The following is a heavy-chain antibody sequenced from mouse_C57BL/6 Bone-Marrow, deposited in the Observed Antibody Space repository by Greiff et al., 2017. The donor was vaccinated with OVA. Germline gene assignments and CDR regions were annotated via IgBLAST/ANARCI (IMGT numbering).Heavy chain of an antibody. CDR2: IDPSDSYT. Sequence: QVQLQQPGAELVMPGASVKLSCKASGYTFTSYWMHWVKQRPGQGLEWIGAIDPSDSYTTYNQKFKGKSTLTVDKSSSTAYMQLSSLTSEDAAVYYCARGSYYVPYNAMDYWGQGTSVTVSA. V-gene: IGHV1-69*01. D-gene: IGHD1-1*01. CDR3: ARGSYYVPYNAMDY. J-gene: IGHJ4*01. CDR1: GYTFTSYW.